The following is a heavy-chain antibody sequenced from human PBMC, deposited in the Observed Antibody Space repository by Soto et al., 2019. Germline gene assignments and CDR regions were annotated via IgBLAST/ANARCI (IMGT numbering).Heavy chain of an antibody. Sequence: RASVKVSCKASGYTFTSYAMHWVRQAPGQRLEWMGWINAGNGNTKYSQKFQGRVTITRDTSASTAYMELSSLRSEDTAVYYCARKAVAGTGNPFDYWGQGTLVTVSS. D-gene: IGHD6-19*01. CDR2: INAGNGNT. J-gene: IGHJ4*02. CDR3: ARKAVAGTGNPFDY. CDR1: GYTFTSYA. V-gene: IGHV1-3*01.